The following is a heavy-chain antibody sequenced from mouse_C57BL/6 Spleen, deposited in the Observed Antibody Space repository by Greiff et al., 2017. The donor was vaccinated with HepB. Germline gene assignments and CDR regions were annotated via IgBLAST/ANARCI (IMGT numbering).Heavy chain of an antibody. CDR2: IYPGDGDT. Sequence: VQLQQSGPELVKPGASVKISCKASGYAFSSSWMNWVKQRPGKGLEWIGRIYPGDGDTNYNGKFKGKATLTADKSSSTAYMQLSSLTSEDSAVYFCARDDYYGSSWWAWFAYWGQGTLVTVSA. CDR3: ARDDYYGSSWWAWFAY. J-gene: IGHJ3*01. CDR1: GYAFSSSW. D-gene: IGHD1-1*01. V-gene: IGHV1-82*01.